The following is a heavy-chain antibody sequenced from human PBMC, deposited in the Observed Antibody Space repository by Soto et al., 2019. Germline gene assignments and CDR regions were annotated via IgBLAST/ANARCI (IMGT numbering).Heavy chain of an antibody. V-gene: IGHV1-2*02. CDR1: GDSFNDYY. CDR3: ARESGGATATLDYYYFYMDV. J-gene: IGHJ6*03. Sequence: VQLVQSGAEVKKPGASVKVSCKTSGDSFNDYYIHWVRQAPGQGLEWMGWINPNGGVTKYAQKFQGRVTVTMDTSIRTVYMELSSLRSDDTAVYYCARESGGATATLDYYYFYMDVWGKGTTVTVSS. D-gene: IGHD5-12*01. CDR2: INPNGGVT.